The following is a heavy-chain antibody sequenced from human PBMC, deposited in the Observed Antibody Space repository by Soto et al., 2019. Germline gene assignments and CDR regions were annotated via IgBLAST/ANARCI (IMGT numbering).Heavy chain of an antibody. CDR3: IPMDRGYYYGMDV. Sequence: GGSLRLSCAASGFTFSNAWMNWVRQAPGKGLEWVGRIKSKTDGGTTDYAAPVKGRFTISRDDSKNTLYLQMNSLKTEDTAVYYCIPMDRGYYYGMDVWGQGTTVTVSS. D-gene: IGHD3-10*01. J-gene: IGHJ6*02. V-gene: IGHV3-15*07. CDR1: GFTFSNAW. CDR2: IKSKTDGGTT.